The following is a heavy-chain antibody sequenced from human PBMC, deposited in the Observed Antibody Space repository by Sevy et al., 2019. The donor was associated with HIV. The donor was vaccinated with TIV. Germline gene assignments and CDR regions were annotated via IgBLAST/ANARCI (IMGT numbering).Heavy chain of an antibody. CDR2: INPNSGAT. Sequence: ASVKVSCKASGYTFSGHYIHWVRQAPGQGLEWMGWINPNSGATKYAQKFEGRVTMTRDTSISTFYMELNRLRYDDTAVYYCARVLARGSYGKYFDYWGQGTLVTVSS. J-gene: IGHJ4*02. CDR3: ARVLARGSYGKYFDY. CDR1: GYTFSGHY. D-gene: IGHD1-26*01. V-gene: IGHV1-2*02.